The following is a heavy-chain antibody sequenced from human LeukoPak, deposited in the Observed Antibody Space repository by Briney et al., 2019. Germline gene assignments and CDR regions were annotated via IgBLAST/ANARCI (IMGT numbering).Heavy chain of an antibody. D-gene: IGHD3-22*01. CDR1: GLTFSSYA. J-gene: IGHJ3*02. Sequence: PGGSLRLSCAASGLTFSSYAMRWVRQAPGKGLEWVSAISGSGGSTYYADSVKGRFTISRDNSKNTLYLQMNSLRAEDTAVYYCAKDLTYDSRGYDDAFAIWGQGTMVTVSS. CDR2: ISGSGGST. CDR3: AKDLTYDSRGYDDAFAI. V-gene: IGHV3-23*01.